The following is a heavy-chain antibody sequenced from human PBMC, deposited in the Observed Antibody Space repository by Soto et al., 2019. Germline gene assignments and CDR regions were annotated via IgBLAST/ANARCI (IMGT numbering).Heavy chain of an antibody. CDR1: GGSTSSSDW. D-gene: IGHD1-26*01. CDR2: IHRDGVT. Sequence: QVHLQESGPGLVKPSETLSLTCAISGGSTSSSDWWTWVRQPPGEGLEWIGEIHRDGVTNYNSSRKSRLTVPLDHSRNQFSLSLTSVPAADAAVYFCAGRPEIHPRWGQGILVPVSS. J-gene: IGHJ4*02. CDR3: AGRPEIHPR. V-gene: IGHV4-4*02.